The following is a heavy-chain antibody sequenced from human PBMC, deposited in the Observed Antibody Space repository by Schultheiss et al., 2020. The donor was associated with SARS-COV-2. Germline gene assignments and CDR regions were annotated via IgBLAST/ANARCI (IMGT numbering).Heavy chain of an antibody. J-gene: IGHJ4*02. CDR3: ACSGTTGTTFDY. V-gene: IGHV4-59*10. CDR2: IYTSGST. CDR1: GGSFSGYY. D-gene: IGHD1-1*01. Sequence: SETLSLTCAVYGGSFSGYYWSWIRQPPGKGLEWIGRIYTSGSTNYNPSLKSRVTMSVDTSKNQFSLKLSSVTAADTAVYYCACSGTTGTTFDYWGQGTLVTVSS.